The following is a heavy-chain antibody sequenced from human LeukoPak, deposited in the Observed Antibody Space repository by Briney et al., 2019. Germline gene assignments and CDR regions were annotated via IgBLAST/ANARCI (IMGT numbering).Heavy chain of an antibody. CDR3: ARDLFGRGSGSYYGY. V-gene: IGHV1-18*01. D-gene: IGHD3-10*01. Sequence: ASVKVSCKASGYTFTSYGISWVRQAPGQGLEWMGWISAYNGNTNYAQKLQGRVTMATDTSTSTAYMELRSLRSDDTAVYYCARDLFGRGSGSYYGYWGQGTLVTVSS. CDR1: GYTFTSYG. CDR2: ISAYNGNT. J-gene: IGHJ4*02.